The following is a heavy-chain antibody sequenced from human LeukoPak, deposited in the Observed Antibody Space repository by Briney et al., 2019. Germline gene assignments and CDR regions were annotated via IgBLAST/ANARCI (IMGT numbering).Heavy chain of an antibody. CDR2: IYTSRST. V-gene: IGHV4-61*02. J-gene: IGHJ4*02. D-gene: IGHD1-1*01. CDR1: GGSISSGSYY. Sequence: SQTLSLTCTVSGGSISSGSYYWSWIRQPAGKGLEWIGRIYTSRSTNYNPSLKSRVTISVDTSKNQFSLKLSVVTAADTAVYYCARERLGTFVYWGQGTLVTVSS. CDR3: ARERLGTFVY.